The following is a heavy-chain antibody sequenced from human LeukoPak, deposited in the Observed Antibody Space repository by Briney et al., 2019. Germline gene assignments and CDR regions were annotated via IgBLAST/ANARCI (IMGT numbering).Heavy chain of an antibody. CDR2: VRPKNTGA. V-gene: IGHV1-2*06. J-gene: IGHJ5*02. CDR3: ARGGRDTSPYNWFDP. CDR1: GNTLTGFY. Sequence: GASVKVFCKSFGNTLTGFYLHWLRQAPGQGPEWMGRVRPKNTGATYSQKFQGRVTMTRDTAMNTAYMELSGLKSDDTAIYYCARGGRDTSPYNWFDPWGQGTLVTVSS. D-gene: IGHD2-2*01.